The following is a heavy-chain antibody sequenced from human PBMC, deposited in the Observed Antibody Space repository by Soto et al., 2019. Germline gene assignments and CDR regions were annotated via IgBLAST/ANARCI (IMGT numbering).Heavy chain of an antibody. CDR1: GFTFSNYA. CDR2: INIGGDTT. CDR3: AKLLVTQMAYYYYGLDV. V-gene: IGHV3-23*01. J-gene: IGHJ6*02. D-gene: IGHD2-21*02. Sequence: EVQLLESGGGLVQPGGSLRLSCGVSGFTFSNYAMSWVRQAPGKGLEWVSAINIGGDTTYYADSVKGRFTMSRDNSKNTLYLQMNSLRAEDTAVYYCAKLLVTQMAYYYYGLDVWGQGTTVTVSS.